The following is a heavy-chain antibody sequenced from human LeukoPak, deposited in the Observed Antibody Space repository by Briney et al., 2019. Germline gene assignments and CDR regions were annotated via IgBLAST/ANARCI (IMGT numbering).Heavy chain of an antibody. CDR2: IYPADSDT. CDR3: ARRLGTTEDFDY. CDR1: GYTFATYW. J-gene: IGHJ4*02. D-gene: IGHD1-7*01. V-gene: IGHV5-51*01. Sequence: GESLKISCKGSGYTFATYWIGWVRQMPGKGLEWMGIIYPADSDTKYSPSFQGQVTISADKSISTAYLQWSSLKASDTAMYYCARRLGTTEDFDYWGQGTLVTVSS.